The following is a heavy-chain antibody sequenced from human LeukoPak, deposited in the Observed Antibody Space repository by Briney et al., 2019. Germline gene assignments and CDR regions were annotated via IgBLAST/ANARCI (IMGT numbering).Heavy chain of an antibody. D-gene: IGHD2-15*01. J-gene: IGHJ4*02. Sequence: GGSLRLSCAASGFTFSSYGMTWVRQAPGKGLEWVSYISSSSSTIYYADSVKGRFTISRDNAKNSLYPQLNSLRAEDTAVYYCARGKRCSGGSCYSVRIFDYWGQGTLVTVSS. CDR2: ISSSSSTI. CDR1: GFTFSSYG. V-gene: IGHV3-48*01. CDR3: ARGKRCSGGSCYSVRIFDY.